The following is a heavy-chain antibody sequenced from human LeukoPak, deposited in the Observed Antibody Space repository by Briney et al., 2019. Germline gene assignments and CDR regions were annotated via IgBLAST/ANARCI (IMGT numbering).Heavy chain of an antibody. CDR1: GFTFTSYW. CDR3: ATYSSLNRREFQY. V-gene: IGHV3-7*01. D-gene: IGHD3-22*01. Sequence: GGSLRLSCAASGFTFTSYWMSWVRQAPGKGLEWVANIKEDGSEKYYVDSVKGRFTISRDNAKNSLYLQMNSLRAEDTAVYYCATYSSLNRREFQYWGQGTLLTVSS. CDR2: IKEDGSEK. J-gene: IGHJ1*01.